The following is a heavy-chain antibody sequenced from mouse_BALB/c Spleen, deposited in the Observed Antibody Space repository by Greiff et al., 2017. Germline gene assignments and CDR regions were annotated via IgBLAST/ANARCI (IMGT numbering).Heavy chain of an antibody. CDR1: GYAFTNYL. CDR3: ARSSNYDYDVWYFDV. Sequence: VQLQESGAELVRPGTSVKVSCKASGYAFTNYLIEWVKQRPGQGLEWIGVINPGSGGTNYNEKFKGKATLTADKSSSTAYMQLSSLTSDDSAVYFCARSSNYDYDVWYFDVWGAGTTVTVSS. CDR2: INPGSGGT. D-gene: IGHD2-4*01. V-gene: IGHV1-54*03. J-gene: IGHJ1*01.